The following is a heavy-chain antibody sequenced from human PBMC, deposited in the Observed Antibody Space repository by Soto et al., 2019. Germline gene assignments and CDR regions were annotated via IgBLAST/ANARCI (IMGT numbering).Heavy chain of an antibody. Sequence: QVQLVQSGAEVKKPGASVKVSCKASGYTFTSYDINWVRQATGQGLEGMGWMNPNSGNTCYAQKFQGRVTMTRSTCISTAYMEQRRLRSEDAAVYYCARGPPYRSGWYFNDYYSNRVDVWGQGTTVTVSS. V-gene: IGHV1-8*01. D-gene: IGHD6-19*01. CDR2: MNPNSGNT. CDR3: ARGPPYRSGWYFNDYYSNRVDV. J-gene: IGHJ6*02. CDR1: GYTFTSYD.